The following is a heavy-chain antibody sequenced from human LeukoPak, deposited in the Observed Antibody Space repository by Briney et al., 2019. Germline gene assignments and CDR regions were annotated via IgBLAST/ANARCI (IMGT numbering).Heavy chain of an antibody. D-gene: IGHD1-1*01. CDR1: GFTFSNFW. V-gene: IGHV3-7*04. CDR2: IHPEGNEK. CDR3: ARGDDFSGDH. J-gene: IGHJ4*02. Sequence: GGSLRLSCAASGFTFSNFWMSWVRQAPGRGLEWVANIHPEGNEKYHVESVKGRFTISRDNAKNSLFLQMNSLRVEDTAVYYCARGDDFSGDHWGQGTLVTVSS.